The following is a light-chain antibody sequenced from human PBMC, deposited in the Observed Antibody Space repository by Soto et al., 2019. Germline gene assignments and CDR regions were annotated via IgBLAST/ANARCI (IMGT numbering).Light chain of an antibody. CDR3: AAWDDSLNGVL. V-gene: IGLV1-44*01. CDR2: TNN. J-gene: IGLJ2*01. Sequence: QSALTQPPSASGTPGQRVTISCSGSSSNIGGNTVNWYQHVPGTAPKLLIYTNNQRPSGVPDRFSGSKSVTSASLAISGLQSEDEADYYCAAWDDSLNGVLFGGGTKLTVL. CDR1: SSNIGGNT.